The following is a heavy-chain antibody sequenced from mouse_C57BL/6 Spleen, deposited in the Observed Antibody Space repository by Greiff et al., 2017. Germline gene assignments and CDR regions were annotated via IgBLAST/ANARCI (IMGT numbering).Heavy chain of an antibody. V-gene: IGHV3-6*01. D-gene: IGHD1-1*01. CDR1: GYSITSGYY. CDR2: ISYDGSN. J-gene: IGHJ4*01. CDR3: ARADLSYAMDY. Sequence: ESGPGLVKPSQSLSLTCSVTGYSITSGYYWNWIRQFPGNKLEWMGYISYDGSNNYNPSLKNRISITRDTSKNQFFLKLNSVTTEDTATYYCARADLSYAMDYWGQGTSVTVSS.